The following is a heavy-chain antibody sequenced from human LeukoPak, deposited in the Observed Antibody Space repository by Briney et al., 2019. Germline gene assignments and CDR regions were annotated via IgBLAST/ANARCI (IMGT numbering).Heavy chain of an antibody. CDR2: IKQDGSEK. V-gene: IGHV3-7*01. J-gene: IGHJ3*02. D-gene: IGHD3-16*02. CDR3: ARSRYRCAFDI. CDR1: GFTFSSYW. Sequence: GGSLRLSCAASGFTFSSYWMSWVHQAPGKGLEWVANIKQDGSEKYYVDSVKGRFTISRDNAKNSLYLQMNSLRAEDTAVYYCARSRYRCAFDIWGQGTMVTVSS.